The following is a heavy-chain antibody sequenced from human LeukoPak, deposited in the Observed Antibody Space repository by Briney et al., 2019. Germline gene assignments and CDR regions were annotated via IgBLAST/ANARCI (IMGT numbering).Heavy chain of an antibody. CDR3: ARGYKPGYSRGWSIFDF. CDR2: INPNSGGT. D-gene: IGHD6-19*01. J-gene: IGHJ4*02. V-gene: IGHV1-2*02. CDR1: GYTFTGYY. Sequence: ASVKISCKASGYTFTGYYMHWVRQAPGQGLEWMGWINPNSGGTNYAQKFQGRVTMTRDTSISTAYMELSSLRSEDTAVYYCARGYKPGYSRGWSIFDFWGQGALVTVSS.